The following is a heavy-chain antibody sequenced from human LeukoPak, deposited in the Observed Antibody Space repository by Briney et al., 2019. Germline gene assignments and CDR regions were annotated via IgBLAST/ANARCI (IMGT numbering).Heavy chain of an antibody. J-gene: IGHJ4*02. CDR1: GFTFSSYG. CDR2: IRYDGSNK. CDR3: APQNTIAVAG. Sequence: GSLRLSCAASGFTFSSYGMHWVRQAPGKGLEWVAFIRYDGSNKYYADSVKGRFTIPRDNSKNTLYLQMNSLRAEDTAVYYCAPQNTIAVAGGGQGTLVTVSS. D-gene: IGHD6-19*01. V-gene: IGHV3-30*02.